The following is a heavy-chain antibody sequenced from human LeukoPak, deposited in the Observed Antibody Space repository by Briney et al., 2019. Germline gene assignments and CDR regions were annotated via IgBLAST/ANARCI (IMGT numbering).Heavy chain of an antibody. CDR2: IYHSGST. D-gene: IGHD6-13*01. J-gene: IGHJ4*02. Sequence: SQTLSLTCTVSGGSISSGGYYWSWIRQPPGKGLEWIGYIYHSGSTYYNPSLKSRVTISVDTSKNQFSLKLSSVTAADTAVYYCARVAAAEILDYWGQGTLVTVSS. CDR1: GGSISSGGYY. CDR3: ARVAAAEILDY. V-gene: IGHV4-30-2*01.